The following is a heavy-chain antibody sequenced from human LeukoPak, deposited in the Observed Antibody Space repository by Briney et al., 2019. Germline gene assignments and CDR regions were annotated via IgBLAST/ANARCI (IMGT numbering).Heavy chain of an antibody. CDR3: AKDSNSILALDY. V-gene: IGHV3-48*04. CDR1: GFTFSSYS. D-gene: IGHD1/OR15-1a*01. J-gene: IGHJ4*02. Sequence: AGGSLRLSCAASGFTFSSYSMNWVRQAPGKGLEWISYIGSGSSPMFYADSVKGRFTISRDNAKNSLYLQLNSLKAEDTAVYYCAKDSNSILALDYWGQGTLVTVSS. CDR2: IGSGSSPM.